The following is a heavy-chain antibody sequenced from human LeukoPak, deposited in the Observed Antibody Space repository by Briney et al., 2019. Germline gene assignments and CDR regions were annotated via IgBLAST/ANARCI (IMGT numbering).Heavy chain of an antibody. V-gene: IGHV3-66*01. J-gene: IGHJ6*02. D-gene: IGHD2-15*01. CDR1: GFTVSSNY. CDR3: ARGMAATPHYYGMDV. CDR2: TFGGGRT. Sequence: GGSLRLSCAASGFTVSSNYMTWVRQAPGKGLEWVSVTFGGGRTYYADSVKGRCTVSRDSSKNTRYLQMNIMRAEDTAVYYCARGMAATPHYYGMDVWGQGTTVIVSS.